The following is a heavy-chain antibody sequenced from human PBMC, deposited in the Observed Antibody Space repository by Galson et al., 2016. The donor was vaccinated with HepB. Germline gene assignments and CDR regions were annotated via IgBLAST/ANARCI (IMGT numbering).Heavy chain of an antibody. Sequence: FGISWVRQAPGQGLEWLGWISNNNENTNYAQTVQGRVTLTTDTSTSTAYMELRDLTSGDTAVYYCARAGAEVTSQFDSWGQGTQVIVSS. J-gene: IGHJ4*02. CDR1: FG. CDR3: ARAGAEVTSQFDS. CDR2: ISNNNENT. D-gene: IGHD2-21*02. V-gene: IGHV1-18*01.